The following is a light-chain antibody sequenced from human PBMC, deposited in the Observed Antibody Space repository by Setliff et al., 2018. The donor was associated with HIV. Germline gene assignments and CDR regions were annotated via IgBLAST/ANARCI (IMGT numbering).Light chain of an antibody. CDR1: SIGTYNY. V-gene: IGLV2-14*03. Sequence: QSVLTQPASVSGSPGQSITISCTGTSIGTYNYVSWYQQHPGKAPKLMIYDVNERPSGISRRFSGSKSGNTASLTISGLQAEDEADYYCRTYTGSSPLYVFGTGTK. J-gene: IGLJ1*01. CDR2: DVN. CDR3: RTYTGSSPLYV.